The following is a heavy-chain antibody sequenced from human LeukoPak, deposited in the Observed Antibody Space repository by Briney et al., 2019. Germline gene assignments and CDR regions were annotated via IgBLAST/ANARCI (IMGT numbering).Heavy chain of an antibody. D-gene: IGHD6-13*01. CDR2: ISSSSSYI. V-gene: IGHV3-21*01. CDR1: GFTFSSYS. CDR3: ARDGAGTFDY. Sequence: PGGSLRLSCAASGFTFSSYSMNWVRQAPGKGLEWVSSISSSSSYIYYADSVKGRFTISRDNAKNSLYLQMNSLRAEDTAVSYCARDGAGTFDYWGQGTLVTVSS. J-gene: IGHJ4*02.